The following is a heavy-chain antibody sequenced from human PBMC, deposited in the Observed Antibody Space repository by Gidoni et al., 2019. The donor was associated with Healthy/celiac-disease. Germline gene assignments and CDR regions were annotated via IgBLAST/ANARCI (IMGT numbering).Heavy chain of an antibody. CDR3: VKELALAANLGAFDI. J-gene: IGHJ3*02. CDR2: ISSNGGST. V-gene: IGHV3-64D*06. CDR1: GFTFSSYA. D-gene: IGHD6-19*01. Sequence: EVQLVESGGGLVQPGGSLRLSCSASGFTFSSYAMHWVRQAPGKGLEYFSAISSNGGSTYYADSVKGRFTISRDNSKNTLYLQMSSLRAEDTAVYYCVKELALAANLGAFDIWGQGTMVTVSS.